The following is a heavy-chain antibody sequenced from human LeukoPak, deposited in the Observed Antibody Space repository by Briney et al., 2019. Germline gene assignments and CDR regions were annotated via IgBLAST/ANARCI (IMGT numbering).Heavy chain of an antibody. J-gene: IGHJ4*02. Sequence: GGSLRLSCAASGFTVSSNYMGWVRQAPGKGLEWVSVIYSDGSTYYADFVKGRFTISRDNSKNTLYLQMNSLRAEDTAVYYCARVGILTGYPFDYWGQGTLVTVSS. D-gene: IGHD3-9*01. CDR2: IYSDGST. CDR1: GFTVSSNY. CDR3: ARVGILTGYPFDY. V-gene: IGHV3-66*01.